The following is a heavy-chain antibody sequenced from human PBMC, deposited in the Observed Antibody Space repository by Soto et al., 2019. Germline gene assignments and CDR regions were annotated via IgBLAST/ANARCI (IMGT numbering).Heavy chain of an antibody. Sequence: SETLSLTCAVYGGSFSGYYWSWIRQPPGKGLEWIGEINHSGSTNYNPSLKSRVTISVDTSKNQFSLKLSSVTAADTAVYYCARGGKYSSSTSFDYWGQGTLVTVSS. CDR3: ARGGKYSSSTSFDY. CDR2: INHSGST. D-gene: IGHD6-6*01. CDR1: GGSFSGYY. V-gene: IGHV4-34*01. J-gene: IGHJ4*02.